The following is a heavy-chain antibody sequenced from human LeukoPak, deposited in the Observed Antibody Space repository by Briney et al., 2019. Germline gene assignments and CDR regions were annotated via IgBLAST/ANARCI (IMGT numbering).Heavy chain of an antibody. V-gene: IGHV3-23*01. CDR1: GFTFSSYA. D-gene: IGHD3-3*01. CDR2: ISGSGGST. CDR3: AKMGGLPYYDFWSVFYDY. J-gene: IGHJ4*02. Sequence: GGSLRLSCAASGFTFSSYAMSWVRQAPGKGLEWVSAISGSGGSTYYADSVKGRFTISRDNSKNTLYLQMNSLRAEDTAVYYCAKMGGLPYYDFWSVFYDYWGQGTLVTVSS.